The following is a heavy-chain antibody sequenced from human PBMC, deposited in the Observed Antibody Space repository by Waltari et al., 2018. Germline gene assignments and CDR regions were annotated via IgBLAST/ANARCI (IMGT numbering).Heavy chain of an antibody. CDR2: IYYSGRT. CDR3: ARQIQFGECDY. CDR1: GGSISSSSYY. J-gene: IGHJ4*02. V-gene: IGHV4-39*01. D-gene: IGHD3-10*01. Sequence: QLQLQESGPGLVKPSETLSLTCTVSGGSISSSSYYWGWIRQPPGKGLEWIGSIYYSGRTYYNPSLKSRVTISVDTSKNQFSLKLSSVTAADTAVYYCARQIQFGECDYWGQGTLVTVSS.